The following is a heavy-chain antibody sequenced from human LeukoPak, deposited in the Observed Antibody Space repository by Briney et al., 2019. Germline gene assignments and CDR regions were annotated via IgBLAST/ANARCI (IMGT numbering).Heavy chain of an antibody. D-gene: IGHD5-18*01. Sequence: GASVTVSCKASGGTFSRYPISWVRQAPGQALEWMGGIIHIFGTANYAQKFQGRVTITTDESTSTAYMELSSLRSEDTAVYYCASRGNPTSDTAMVRAYYFDYWGQGTLVTVSS. CDR3: ASRGNPTSDTAMVRAYYFDY. CDR2: IIHIFGTA. J-gene: IGHJ4*02. V-gene: IGHV1-69*05. CDR1: GGTFSRYP.